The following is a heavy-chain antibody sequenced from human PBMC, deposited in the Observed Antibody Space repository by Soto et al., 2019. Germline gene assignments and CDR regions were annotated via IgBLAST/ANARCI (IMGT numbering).Heavy chain of an antibody. CDR1: GYSFTMFG. V-gene: IGHV1-18*01. CDR2: ISSYNGNT. D-gene: IGHD2-2*01. CDR3: ARDHFLVHSTSSFDY. J-gene: IGHJ4*02. Sequence: GASVKVSCKASGYSFTMFGISWVRQAPGQGLEWMGWISSYNGNTNYAQNLQGGVTMTTDTSTTTATLELRNLKSDDTAVYYCARDHFLVHSTSSFDYWGQGTLVTVSS.